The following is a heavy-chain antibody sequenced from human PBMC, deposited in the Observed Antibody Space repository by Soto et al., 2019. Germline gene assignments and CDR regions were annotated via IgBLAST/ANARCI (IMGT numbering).Heavy chain of an antibody. CDR3: ARDGGSGFWSGYSRGFDP. CDR1: GFTFSRYG. CDR2: IWYDGSNK. J-gene: IGHJ5*02. D-gene: IGHD3-3*01. Sequence: PGGSLRLSCAASGFTFSRYGMHWVRQAPGKGLEWVAVIWYDGSNKYYADSVKGRFTISRDNSKNTLYLQMNSLRAENTAVYYCARDGGSGFWSGYSRGFDPWGQGTLVTVS. V-gene: IGHV3-33*01.